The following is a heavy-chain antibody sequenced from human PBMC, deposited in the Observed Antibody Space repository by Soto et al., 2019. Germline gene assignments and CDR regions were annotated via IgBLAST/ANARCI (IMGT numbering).Heavy chain of an antibody. CDR2: ISRSSTGI. V-gene: IGHV3-48*02. Sequence: EVQLVESGGGLVQPGGSLRLSCAAPGFTFSLYSMSWVRQAPGKGLEWVSYISRSSTGIHYADSVKGRFTISRDDVTNSMNLEMNSLRDGDTAVYYWARAVTWGLDVWGQGTTVSISS. CDR1: GFTFSLYS. D-gene: IGHD3-10*01. J-gene: IGHJ6*01. CDR3: ARAVTWGLDV.